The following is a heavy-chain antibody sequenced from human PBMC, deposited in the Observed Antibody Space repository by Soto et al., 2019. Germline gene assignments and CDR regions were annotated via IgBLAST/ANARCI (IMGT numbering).Heavy chain of an antibody. CDR2: IIPIFGTA. D-gene: IGHD1-26*01. CDR3: ARERPGVGATPDAFDI. V-gene: IGHV1-69*01. Sequence: QVQLVQSGAEVKKPGSSVKVSCKASGGTFSSYAISWVRQAPGQGLEWMGGIIPIFGTANYAQKFQGRVTITADESTSTAYMELSSLRSEDTAVYYCARERPGVGATPDAFDIWGQGTMVTVSS. J-gene: IGHJ3*02. CDR1: GGTFSSYA.